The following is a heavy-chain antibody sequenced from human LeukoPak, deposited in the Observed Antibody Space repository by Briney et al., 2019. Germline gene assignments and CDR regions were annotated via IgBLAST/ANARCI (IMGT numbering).Heavy chain of an antibody. CDR3: ARQGPPYYDFWSAGFDY. CDR1: GYSFTSYW. V-gene: IGHV5-51*01. Sequence: GESLKLSCKGSGYSFTSYWIGWVRPMPGKGLEWMGIIYSGDSDTRYSPSFQGQVTNSADKSISTAYLQWSSLKASDTAMYYCARQGPPYYDFWSAGFDYWGQGTLVTVSS. J-gene: IGHJ4*02. CDR2: IYSGDSDT. D-gene: IGHD3-3*01.